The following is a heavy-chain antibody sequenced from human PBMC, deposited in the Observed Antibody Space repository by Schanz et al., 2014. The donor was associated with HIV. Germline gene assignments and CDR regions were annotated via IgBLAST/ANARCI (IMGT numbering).Heavy chain of an antibody. CDR2: ITNSGNRM. Sequence: ELVESGGGSVKPGGSLRLSCAASGFSLGDYYMSWIRQAPGKGLEWISYITNSGNRMNYADSVKGRFTTSRDNAKNXXYLQXNTLRADDTAVYYCARDKSNLGMDSWGQGTLVTVSS. V-gene: IGHV3-11*01. CDR1: GFSLGDYY. CDR3: ARDKSNLGMDS. J-gene: IGHJ5*01.